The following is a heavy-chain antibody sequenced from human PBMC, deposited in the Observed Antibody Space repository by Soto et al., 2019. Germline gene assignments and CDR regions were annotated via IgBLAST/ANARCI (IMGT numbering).Heavy chain of an antibody. V-gene: IGHV4-59*01. CDR3: ARDYYYDSRGYPGAYYYGLDV. J-gene: IGHJ6*02. D-gene: IGHD3-22*01. CDR1: GGSFSSYY. Sequence: SETLSLTCTVSGGSFSSYYWIWIRRPPEKGLEWIGHIDYSGSTKYNPFFKSRVTISVDASKNHVSLKLRSVTAADTAVYYCARDYYYDSRGYPGAYYYGLDVWGQGTKVTVSS. CDR2: IDYSGST.